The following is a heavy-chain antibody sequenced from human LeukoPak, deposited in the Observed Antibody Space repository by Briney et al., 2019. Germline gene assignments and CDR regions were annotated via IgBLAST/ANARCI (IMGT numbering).Heavy chain of an antibody. J-gene: IGHJ6*03. CDR1: GYTFTSYD. Sequence: ASVKVSCKASGYTFTSYDINWVRQATGQGLEWMGWMNPNSGNTGYAQKFQSRVTMTTDSSTNTAYMDLKSLRSEDTAVYYCARDRGGYCSGGSCYSLYYYYYMDVWGKGTTVTVSS. D-gene: IGHD2-15*01. CDR2: MNPNSGNT. V-gene: IGHV1-8*01. CDR3: ARDRGGYCSGGSCYSLYYYYYMDV.